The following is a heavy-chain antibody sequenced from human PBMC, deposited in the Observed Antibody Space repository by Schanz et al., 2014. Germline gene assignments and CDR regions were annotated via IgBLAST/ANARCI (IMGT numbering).Heavy chain of an antibody. Sequence: EVQLVESGGGLVQPGGSLRLSCAASGFTFSSYAMSWVRQAPGKGLEWVSAISGSGGSTYYADSVKGRFTISRDNSKNTLYLQMSSLRVEDTAVYYCAKGRFGELSAFDIWGQGTMVTVSS. CDR2: ISGSGGST. CDR1: GFTFSSYA. J-gene: IGHJ3*02. CDR3: AKGRFGELSAFDI. V-gene: IGHV3-23*04. D-gene: IGHD3-10*01.